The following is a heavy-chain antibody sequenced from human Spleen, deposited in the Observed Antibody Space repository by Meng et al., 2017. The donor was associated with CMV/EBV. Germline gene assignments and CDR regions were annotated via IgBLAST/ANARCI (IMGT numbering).Heavy chain of an antibody. D-gene: IGHD1-26*01. J-gene: IGHJ5*02. Sequence: GYIINSNYFWVSIRQPPGKGLEWIGTIYYSGRTYHNPSLKSRVTISVDTSQNQFSLKLSSVTAADTAVYYCARQSLMRWDLGDWFDPWGQGTLVTVSS. CDR1: GYIINSNYF. V-gene: IGHV4-39*01. CDR3: ARQSLMRWDLGDWFDP. CDR2: IYYSGRT.